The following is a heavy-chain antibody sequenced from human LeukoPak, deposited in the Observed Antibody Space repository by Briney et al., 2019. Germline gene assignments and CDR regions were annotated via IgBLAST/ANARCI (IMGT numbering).Heavy chain of an antibody. CDR1: GFTFSSYG. CDR3: AKKPAFLRFFDY. V-gene: IGHV3-33*06. Sequence: PGGSLRLSCAASGFTFSSYGMHWVRQAPGKGLGWVAVIWYDGSNKYYADSVKGRFTISRDNSKNTLYLQMDSLRAEDTAVYYCAKKPAFLRFFDYWGQGTLGNGSS. J-gene: IGHJ4*02. CDR2: IWYDGSNK. D-gene: IGHD3-3*01.